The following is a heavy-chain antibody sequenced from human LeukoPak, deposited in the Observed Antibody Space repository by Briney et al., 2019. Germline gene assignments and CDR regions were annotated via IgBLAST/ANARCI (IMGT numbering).Heavy chain of an antibody. CDR1: GVTFSSNSAA. J-gene: IGHJ3*02. D-gene: IGHD1-26*01. CDR2: TYYRSTSSN. Sequence: SQTLSLTCAISGVTFSSNSAAWNWIRQSPSRGLEWLVRTYYRSTSSNNYAVSVRGRITINPDTSKNQFSLRLSSVTPEDTAVYYCARGRPLVGATQNAFDIWGQGTMVTVSS. CDR3: ARGRPLVGATQNAFDI. V-gene: IGHV6-1*01.